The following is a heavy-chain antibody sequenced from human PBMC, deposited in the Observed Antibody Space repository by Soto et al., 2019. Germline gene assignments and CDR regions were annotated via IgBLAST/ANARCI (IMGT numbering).Heavy chain of an antibody. CDR3: ARFAGLRQSDY. V-gene: IGHV4-4*02. CDR1: GFIFSASA. CDR2: INHSGST. Sequence: QVQLVESGGGVVQPGRSLRLSCAASGFIFSASAMHWVRQTPGKGLEWIGEINHSGSTNYNPSLKSRVTISVDKSKNQFSLKVNSVTAADTAVYYCARFAGLRQSDYWGQGTLVTVSS. J-gene: IGHJ4*02. D-gene: IGHD6-6*01.